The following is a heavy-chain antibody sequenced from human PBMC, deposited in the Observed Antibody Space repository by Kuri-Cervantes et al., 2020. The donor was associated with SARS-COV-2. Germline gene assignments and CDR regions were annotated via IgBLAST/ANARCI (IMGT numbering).Heavy chain of an antibody. V-gene: IGHV3-23*01. D-gene: IGHD3-9*01. Sequence: LSLTCAASGFTFSSYVMSWVRQAPGKGLEWVSAISGSGGSTYYADSVKGRFTISRDNSKNTLYLQMNSLRAEDTAVYYCARDGYFDWLSQGDYFDYWGQGTLVTVSS. CDR2: ISGSGGST. CDR1: GFTFSSYV. CDR3: ARDGYFDWLSQGDYFDY. J-gene: IGHJ4*02.